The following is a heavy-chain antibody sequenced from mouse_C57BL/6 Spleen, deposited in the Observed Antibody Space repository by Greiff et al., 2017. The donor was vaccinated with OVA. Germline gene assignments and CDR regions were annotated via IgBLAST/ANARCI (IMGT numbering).Heavy chain of an antibody. Sequence: EVKLQESGGGLVKPGGSLQLSCAASGFTFSSYVLSWVRQTPEKRLEWVATISDGGSYTYYPDNVKGRFTISRDNAKNNLYLQMSHLKSEDTAMYYCARGSMVTSPNYFAMDYWGQGTSVTVSS. CDR2: ISDGGSYT. D-gene: IGHD2-2*01. CDR1: GFTFSSYV. J-gene: IGHJ4*01. V-gene: IGHV5-4*03. CDR3: ARGSMVTSPNYFAMDY.